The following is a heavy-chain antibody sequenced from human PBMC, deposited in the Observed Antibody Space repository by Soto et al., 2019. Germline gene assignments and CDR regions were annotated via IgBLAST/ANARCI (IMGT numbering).Heavy chain of an antibody. CDR3: AKGMESFDYDYVWGSLRANDAFDI. CDR1: GFTFSSYA. CDR2: ISGSGGST. V-gene: IGHV3-23*01. D-gene: IGHD3-16*01. Sequence: GSLRLSCAASGFTFSSYAMSWVRQAPGKGLEWVSAISGSGGSTYYADSVKGRFTISRDNSKNTLYLQMNSLRAEDTAVYYCAKGMESFDYDYVWGSLRANDAFDIWGQGTMVTVSS. J-gene: IGHJ3*02.